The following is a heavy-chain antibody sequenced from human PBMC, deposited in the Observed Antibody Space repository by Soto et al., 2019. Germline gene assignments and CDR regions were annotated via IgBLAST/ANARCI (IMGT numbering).Heavy chain of an antibody. CDR3: ARGGKGVYYDFWSGYEESPTFDY. V-gene: IGHV4-34*01. J-gene: IGHJ4*02. D-gene: IGHD3-3*01. CDR2: SNHSVST. Sequence: SETLSLTHAVYGGSFSGYDWSWIRQPPGKGLEWIGESNHSVSTNYNPSLKSRVTISVDTSKNQFSLKLSSVTAADTAVYYCARGGKGVYYDFWSGYEESPTFDYWGQGTLVTVSS. CDR1: GGSFSGYD.